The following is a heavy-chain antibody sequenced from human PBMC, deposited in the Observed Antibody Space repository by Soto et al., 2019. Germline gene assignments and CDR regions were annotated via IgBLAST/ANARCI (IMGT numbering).Heavy chain of an antibody. Sequence: GGSLRLSCAASAFTVSSNYMSWVRQAPGKGLEWVSVIYSGGSTYYADSVKGRFTISRDNSKNTLYLQMNSRRAEDTAVYYCARKGKYCSSTSCYTYRDYYYGMDVWGQGTTVTVSS. J-gene: IGHJ6*02. D-gene: IGHD2-2*02. CDR1: AFTVSSNY. CDR3: ARKGKYCSSTSCYTYRDYYYGMDV. CDR2: IYSGGST. V-gene: IGHV3-53*01.